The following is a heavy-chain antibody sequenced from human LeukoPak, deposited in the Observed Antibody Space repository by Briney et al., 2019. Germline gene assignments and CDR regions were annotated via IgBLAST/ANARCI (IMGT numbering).Heavy chain of an antibody. Sequence: ASVKVSCKASGGTFSSYAISWVRQAPGQGLEWMGRIIPILGIANYAQKFQGRVTITADKSTSTAYMELSSLRSEDTAVYYCASDIVVVVARSSGGYWGQGTLGTVSS. V-gene: IGHV1-69*04. CDR1: GGTFSSYA. CDR2: IIPILGIA. D-gene: IGHD2-15*01. CDR3: ASDIVVVVARSSGGY. J-gene: IGHJ4*02.